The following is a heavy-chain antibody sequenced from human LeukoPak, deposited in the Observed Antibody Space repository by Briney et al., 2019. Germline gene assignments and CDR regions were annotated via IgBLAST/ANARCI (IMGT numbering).Heavy chain of an antibody. D-gene: IGHD2-21*02. J-gene: IGHJ4*02. CDR1: GYTFASYD. V-gene: IGHV1-8*01. CDR3: TRGRRIVVVTARDYYFDY. Sequence: ASVKVSCKASGYTFASYDINWVRRATGQGLEWMGWMNPNSANIGYAQKFQGRVTMTRNTSISTAYMELSSLRSEDTAVYYCTRGRRIVVVTARDYYFDYWGQGTLVTVSS. CDR2: MNPNSANI.